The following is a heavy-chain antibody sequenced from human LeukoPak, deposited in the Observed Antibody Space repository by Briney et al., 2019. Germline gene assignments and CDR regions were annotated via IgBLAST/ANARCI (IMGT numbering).Heavy chain of an antibody. D-gene: IGHD3-10*02. V-gene: IGHV3-48*03. CDR1: GFTFGIYA. Sequence: GGSLRLSCAASGFTFGIYAMNWVRQAPGKGLEWVSYIGPSGSNIYYADSVKGRFTISRDNAKNSLYLQMNSLRAEDTAVYYCAELGITMIGGVWGKGTTVTISS. CDR2: IGPSGSNI. CDR3: AELGITMIGGV. J-gene: IGHJ6*04.